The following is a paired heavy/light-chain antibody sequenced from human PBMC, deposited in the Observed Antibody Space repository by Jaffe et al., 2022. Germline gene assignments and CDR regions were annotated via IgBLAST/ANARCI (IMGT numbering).Heavy chain of an antibody. J-gene: IGHJ3*01. CDR1: GFTFSSYW. V-gene: IGHV3-7*01. CDR3: ARVDFWTPGSL. D-gene: IGHD3-3*01. Sequence: EVQLVESGGGLVQPGGSLRLSCAASGFTFSSYWMTWVRQAPGRGLEWVATIKQDGSDKKYVDSVKGRFTISRDNAKKSLYLQMNSLRDDDTAVYYCARVDFWTPGSLWGQGTMVTVSS. CDR2: IKQDGSDK.
Light chain of an antibody. CDR3: SSYTSITTPSYV. Sequence: QSALTQPASVSGSPGQSITISCTGTSNDVGGYNYVSWYQQHPGKAPKLMIYDVTNRPSGVSNRFSGSKSGNTASLTISGLQVEDEADYYCSSYTSITTPSYVFGTGTKVTVL. CDR1: SNDVGGYNY. J-gene: IGLJ1*01. CDR2: DVT. V-gene: IGLV2-14*03.